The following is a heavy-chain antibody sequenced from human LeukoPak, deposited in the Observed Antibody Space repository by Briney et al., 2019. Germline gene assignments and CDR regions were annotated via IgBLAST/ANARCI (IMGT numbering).Heavy chain of an antibody. CDR3: ARAQYCTGGSCYWAFDY. J-gene: IGHJ4*02. Sequence: SETLSLTCTVSGGSISSYYWSWIRQPAGKGLEWIGRIYTSGSTNYNPSLKSRVTMSVDTSKNQFSLKLSSLTAADTAVYFCARAQYCTGGSCYWAFDYWGQGTLVTVSS. V-gene: IGHV4-4*07. CDR1: GGSISSYY. CDR2: IYTSGST. D-gene: IGHD2-15*01.